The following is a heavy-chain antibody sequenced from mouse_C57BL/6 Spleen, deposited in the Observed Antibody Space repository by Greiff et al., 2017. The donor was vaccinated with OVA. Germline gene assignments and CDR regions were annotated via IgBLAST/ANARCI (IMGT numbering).Heavy chain of an antibody. CDR1: GYSFTSYY. J-gene: IGHJ4*01. CDR2: IYPGSGNT. CDR3: ARGYYGNYYAMDY. D-gene: IGHD1-1*01. V-gene: IGHV1-66*01. Sequence: QVQLQQSGPELVKPGASVKISCKASGYSFTSYYIHWVKQRPGQGLEWIGWIYPGSGNTKYNEKFKGKATLTADTSSSTAYMQLSSLTSEDSAVYYCARGYYGNYYAMDYWGQGTSVTVSS.